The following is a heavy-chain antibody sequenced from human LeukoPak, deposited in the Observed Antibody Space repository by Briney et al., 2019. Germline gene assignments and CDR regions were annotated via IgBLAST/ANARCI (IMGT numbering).Heavy chain of an antibody. D-gene: IGHD1-26*01. CDR2: IRYDGSNK. J-gene: IGHJ4*02. Sequence: GGSLRLSCAASGFTFSSYGMHWVRQAPGKGLEWVAFIRYDGSNKYYADSVKGRFTISRDNSKNTLYLQMNSLRAEDTAVYYCAKDSRGEPAKTPPVFWGQGTLVTVSS. V-gene: IGHV3-30*02. CDR1: GFTFSSYG. CDR3: AKDSRGEPAKTPPVF.